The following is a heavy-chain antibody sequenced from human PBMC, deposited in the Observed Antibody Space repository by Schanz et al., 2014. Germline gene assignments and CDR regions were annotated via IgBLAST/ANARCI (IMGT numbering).Heavy chain of an antibody. J-gene: IGHJ3*01. CDR2: TSYDGSQK. V-gene: IGHV3-30*03. CDR3: ARDDKRYFDWLSTFDL. Sequence: QVQLVESGGGVVQPGGSLRLSCAVSGFTVNTNYMTWVRQAPGKGLEWVAVTSYDGSQKYYTDSVKGRFTVSRDNSKNTLYLQLNSLRAEDTAVYYCARDDKRYFDWLSTFDLWGQGTMVAVSS. CDR1: GFTVNTNY. D-gene: IGHD3-9*01.